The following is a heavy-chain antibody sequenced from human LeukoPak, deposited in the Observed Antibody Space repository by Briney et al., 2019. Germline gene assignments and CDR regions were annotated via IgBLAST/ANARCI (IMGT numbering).Heavy chain of an antibody. V-gene: IGHV2-26*01. CDR2: IFSNDEK. D-gene: IGHD5-18*01. J-gene: IGHJ4*02. CDR1: GFSRSNARMG. Sequence: SGPMLVNPTETLTLPCTGSGFSRSNARMGVSWILQPPGKALEWLAHIFSNDEKSYSTSLKSRLPISKDTSKSQLVLTMTNMDPVDTATYYCARIQGYSYDNIDYWGQGTLVTVSS. CDR3: ARIQGYSYDNIDY.